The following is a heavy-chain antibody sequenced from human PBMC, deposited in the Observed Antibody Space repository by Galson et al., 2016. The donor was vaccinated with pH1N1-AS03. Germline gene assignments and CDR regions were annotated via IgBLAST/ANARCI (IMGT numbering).Heavy chain of an antibody. Sequence: SLRLSCAGSTFIARSNYMSWVRQAPGKGLEWVSYISSRGDSIYYADSVKGRFSISRDNAKESLYLQMNSLRDEDTGVYYCARIVTRSDFDSWGQGTLVTVAS. V-gene: IGHV3-11*01. D-gene: IGHD1-26*01. J-gene: IGHJ4*02. CDR3: ARIVTRSDFDS. CDR1: TFIARSNY. CDR2: ISSRGDSI.